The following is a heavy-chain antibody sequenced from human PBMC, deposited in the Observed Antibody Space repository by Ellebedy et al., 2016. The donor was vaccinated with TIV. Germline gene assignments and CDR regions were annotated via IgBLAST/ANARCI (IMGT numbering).Heavy chain of an antibody. CDR1: GFTFSSYG. J-gene: IGHJ4*02. D-gene: IGHD4-17*01. CDR2: IWYDGSNK. CDR3: ARDFRDYGDYVPGY. V-gene: IGHV3-33*01. Sequence: GESLKISCAASGFTFSSYGMHWVRQAPGKGLEWVAVIWYDGSNKYYADSVKGRFTISRDNSKNTLYLQMNSLRAEDTAVYYCARDFRDYGDYVPGYWGQGTLVTVSS.